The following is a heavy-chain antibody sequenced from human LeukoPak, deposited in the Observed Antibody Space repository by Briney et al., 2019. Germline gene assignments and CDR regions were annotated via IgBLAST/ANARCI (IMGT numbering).Heavy chain of an antibody. CDR1: GYTFTGYY. CDR3: ARVIGRYNWNDDY. V-gene: IGHV1-2*02. J-gene: IGHJ4*02. D-gene: IGHD1-1*01. CDR2: INPNSGGT. Sequence: ASVKVSCTASGYTFTGYYMHWVRQAPGQGLEWMGWINPNSGGTNYAQKFQGRVTMTRDTSISTAYMELSRLRSDDTAVYYCARVIGRYNWNDDYWGQGTLVTVSS.